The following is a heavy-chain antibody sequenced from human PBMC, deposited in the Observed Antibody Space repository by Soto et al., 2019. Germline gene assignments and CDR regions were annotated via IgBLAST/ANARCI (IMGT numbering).Heavy chain of an antibody. D-gene: IGHD2-2*02. CDR1: GGTFSSYT. V-gene: IGHV1-69*02. J-gene: IGHJ6*02. CDR2: IIPILGIA. Sequence: SVKVSCKASGGTFSSYTISWVRQAPGQGLEWMGRIIPILGIANYAQKFQGRVTITADKSTSTAYMELSSLRSEDTAVYYCARGETADIFGYYYYGMDVWGQGTTVTVSS. CDR3: ARGETADIFGYYYYGMDV.